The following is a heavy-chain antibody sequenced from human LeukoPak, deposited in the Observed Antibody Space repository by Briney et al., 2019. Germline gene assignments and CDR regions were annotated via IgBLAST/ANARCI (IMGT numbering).Heavy chain of an antibody. V-gene: IGHV3-30-3*01. CDR3: AKGLDYDILTAPGYYYGMDV. Sequence: GRSLRLSCAASGFTFSSYAMHWVRQAPGKGLEWVAVISYDGSNKYYADSVKGQFTISRDNSKNTLYLQMNSLRAEDTAVYYCAKGLDYDILTAPGYYYGMDVWGQGTTVTVSS. CDR2: ISYDGSNK. D-gene: IGHD3-9*01. J-gene: IGHJ6*02. CDR1: GFTFSSYA.